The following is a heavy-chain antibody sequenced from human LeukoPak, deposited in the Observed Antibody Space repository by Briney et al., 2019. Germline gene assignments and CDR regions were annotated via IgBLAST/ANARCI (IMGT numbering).Heavy chain of an antibody. CDR3: AIGGAFDI. CDR1: GYSFTSYD. Sequence: PLASVNVSCKASGYSFTSYDINGGRQGTGQGLEWRGWMNPNSGNTGYAQTFQARVTLTSNTSISTASTEPSSLRSEDTPVYYCAIGGAFDIWGQGTMVTVSS. V-gene: IGHV1-8*03. CDR2: MNPNSGNT. J-gene: IGHJ3*02.